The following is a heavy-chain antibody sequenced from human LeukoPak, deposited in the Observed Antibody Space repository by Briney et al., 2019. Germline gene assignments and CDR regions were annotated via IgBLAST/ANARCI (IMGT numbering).Heavy chain of an antibody. Sequence: SETLSPTCTVSGGSISSGGYYWSWIRQHPGKGLEWIGYIYYSGSTYYNPSLKSRVTISVDTSKNQFSLKLSSVTAADTAVYYCARERVAMGWFVPWGQGNLVTVSS. CDR2: IYYSGST. V-gene: IGHV4-31*03. D-gene: IGHD5-12*01. CDR3: ARERVAMGWFVP. CDR1: GGSISSGGYY. J-gene: IGHJ5*02.